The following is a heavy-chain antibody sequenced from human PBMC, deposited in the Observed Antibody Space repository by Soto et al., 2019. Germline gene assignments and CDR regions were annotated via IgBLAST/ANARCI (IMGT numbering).Heavy chain of an antibody. D-gene: IGHD6-13*01. J-gene: IGHJ4*02. CDR2: INSDGSST. Sequence: EVQLVESGGGLVQPGGSLRLSCAASGFTFSSYWMHWVRQAPGKGLVWVSRINSDGSSTSYADSVKGRFTISRDNAKNTLYLQMISLRAEDTAVYYCARVRLPKPSSSWSDYWGQGTLVTVSS. CDR3: ARVRLPKPSSSWSDY. CDR1: GFTFSSYW. V-gene: IGHV3-74*01.